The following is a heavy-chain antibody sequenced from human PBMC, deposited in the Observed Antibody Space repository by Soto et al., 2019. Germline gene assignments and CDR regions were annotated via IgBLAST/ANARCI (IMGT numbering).Heavy chain of an antibody. CDR2: TYYRSKWFN. CDR3: AREAISMVRGVTSYXXYYGMDV. Sequence: SQTLSLTCAISGDSVSSNSAAWNWIRQSPSRGLEWLGRTYYRSKWFNDYAVSVKSRITINPDTSKNQFSLQLNSVTPEDTAVYYCAREAISMVRGVTSYXXYYGMDVWGQGTTVTVSS. CDR1: GDSVSSNSAA. D-gene: IGHD3-10*01. J-gene: IGHJ6*01. V-gene: IGHV6-1*01.